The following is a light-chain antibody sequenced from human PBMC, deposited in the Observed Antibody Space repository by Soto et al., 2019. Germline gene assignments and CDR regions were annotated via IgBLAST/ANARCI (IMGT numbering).Light chain of an antibody. CDR3: SSYTSGSLRV. CDR1: SSDVGGYNY. Sequence: QSALIQPASVSGSPGQSITISCTGTSSDVGGYNYVSWYQHHPGKAPKLLIYEVSYRPSGVSDRFSGSKSANTASLTISGLQAEDEADYYCSSYTSGSLRVFGTGTKVTVL. CDR2: EVS. J-gene: IGLJ1*01. V-gene: IGLV2-14*01.